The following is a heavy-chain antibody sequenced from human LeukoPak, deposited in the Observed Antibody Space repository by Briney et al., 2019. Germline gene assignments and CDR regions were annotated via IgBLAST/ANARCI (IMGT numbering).Heavy chain of an antibody. CDR2: ITNSGGTT. Sequence: PGGSLRLSCAASGFTFSSYAMSWVRQPPGKGLKWFSAITNSGGTTYYADSVKGRFTISRDNSKNTLYLQMNSLRAEDTAVYYCAKDPPHVSWLFDYWGPGTLVTVSS. D-gene: IGHD3-16*01. CDR3: AKDPPHVSWLFDY. V-gene: IGHV3-23*01. J-gene: IGHJ4*02. CDR1: GFTFSSYA.